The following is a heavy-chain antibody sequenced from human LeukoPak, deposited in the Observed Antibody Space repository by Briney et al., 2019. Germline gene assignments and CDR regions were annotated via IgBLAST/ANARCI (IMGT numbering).Heavy chain of an antibody. Sequence: ASVKVSCKPSGYTFTGYYIQWVRQAPGQGLEWMRWINPNSGGTNYAPKFQGRVSMTRDTSISTAYMELSRLRSDDTAVYYCAGGVVAATFYYYMDVWGKGTTVTVSS. CDR2: INPNSGGT. CDR3: AGGVVAATFYYYMDV. J-gene: IGHJ6*03. CDR1: GYTFTGYY. V-gene: IGHV1-2*02. D-gene: IGHD2-15*01.